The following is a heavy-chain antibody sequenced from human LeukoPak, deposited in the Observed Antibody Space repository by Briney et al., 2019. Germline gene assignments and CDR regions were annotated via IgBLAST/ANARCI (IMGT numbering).Heavy chain of an antibody. J-gene: IGHJ4*02. CDR3: AREAYGGNSFDY. CDR2: ISGRDGST. Sequence: GGSLRLSCAASGFTFSSFAMSWVRQAPGKGLEWVSGISGRDGSTYYADSVKGRFTISRDNSKNTLYLQMNSLRAEDTAVYYCAREAYGGNSFDYWGQGTLVTVSS. D-gene: IGHD4-23*01. V-gene: IGHV3-23*01. CDR1: GFTFSSFA.